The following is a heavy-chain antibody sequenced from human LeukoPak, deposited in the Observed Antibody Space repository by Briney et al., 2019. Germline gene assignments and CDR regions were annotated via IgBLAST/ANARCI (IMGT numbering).Heavy chain of an antibody. CDR2: IIPLFRTT. J-gene: IGHJ6*03. D-gene: IGHD6-25*01. Sequence: GASVKVSCKASGGSFDNYAVNSRAISWVRQAPGQGLEWLGGIIPLFRTTNYAQRFQDRVTITSNESTSTVSMELSSLRSDDTAVYYCARGAAIPPHYYYMEVWGTGTTVTVSS. CDR1: GGSFDNYA. CDR3: ARGAAIPPHYYYMEV. V-gene: IGHV1-69*13.